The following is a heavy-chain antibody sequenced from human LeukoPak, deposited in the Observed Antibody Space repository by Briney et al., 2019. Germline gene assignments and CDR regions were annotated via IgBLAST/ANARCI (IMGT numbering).Heavy chain of an antibody. V-gene: IGHV3-7*01. D-gene: IGHD1-26*01. Sequence: GGSLRLSCAASGFTFSSYWRSWVRQAPGKGLEWVANIKQDGSEKYYVDSVKGRFTISRDNAKNSLYLQMNSLRAEDTAVYYCARVQWELGGWDYWGQGTLVTVSS. CDR3: ARVQWELGGWDY. J-gene: IGHJ4*02. CDR1: GFTFSSYW. CDR2: IKQDGSEK.